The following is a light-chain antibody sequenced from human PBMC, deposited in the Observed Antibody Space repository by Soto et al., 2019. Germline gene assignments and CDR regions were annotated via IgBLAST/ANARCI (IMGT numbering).Light chain of an antibody. Sequence: QSVLTQPPSASATPGQGVTISCSGCASNIASHAVSWYQQLPRTAPKLLIYNTNQRPSGVPDRFSGSKSGTSASLAISGLQSDDEADYYCATWDDSLNGVVFGRGTKLTVL. CDR3: ATWDDSLNGVV. V-gene: IGLV1-44*01. J-gene: IGLJ3*02. CDR2: NTN. CDR1: ASNIASHA.